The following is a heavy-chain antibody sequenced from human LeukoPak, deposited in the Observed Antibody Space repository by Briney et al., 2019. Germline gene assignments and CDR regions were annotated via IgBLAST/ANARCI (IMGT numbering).Heavy chain of an antibody. D-gene: IGHD1-14*01. J-gene: IGHJ4*02. V-gene: IGHV3-53*01. CDR1: GFTVITND. Sequence: GGSLRLSCAASGFTVITNDMTWVRQAPGKGLEWVSVLYSDGNTKYADSVQGRFTISRDHSKNTLYLKMNSLSPDGTAVYYCARGVEPLAANTLAYWGQGTLVTVSS. CDR2: LYSDGNT. CDR3: ARGVEPLAANTLAY.